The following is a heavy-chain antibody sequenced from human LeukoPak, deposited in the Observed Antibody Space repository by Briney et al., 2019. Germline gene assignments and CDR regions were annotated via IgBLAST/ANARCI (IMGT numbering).Heavy chain of an antibody. Sequence: GGSLRLSCAASGFSFRSCWMHWVRQAPGKELVWVSRINGDGSTTNYADSVRGRFTISRDNAKNTLYLQMNSLRAEDTAVYYCARNAYGAQTPSDVWGQGTTVTVSS. CDR2: INGDGSTT. J-gene: IGHJ6*02. V-gene: IGHV3-74*01. CDR3: ARNAYGAQTPSDV. CDR1: GFSFRSCW. D-gene: IGHD4-17*01.